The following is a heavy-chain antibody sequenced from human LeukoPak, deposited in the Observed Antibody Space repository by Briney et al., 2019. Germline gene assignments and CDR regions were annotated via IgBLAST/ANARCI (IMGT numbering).Heavy chain of an antibody. CDR3: ARVTGYVIEDNFDY. Sequence: SSETLSLTCTVSGGSISSYYWSWIRQPPGKGLEWIGYIYYSGSTNYNPSLKSRVTISVDTSKNQFSLKLRSATAADTAVYYCARVTGYVIEDNFDYWGQGTLVTVSS. V-gene: IGHV4-59*01. J-gene: IGHJ4*02. CDR2: IYYSGST. CDR1: GGSISSYY. D-gene: IGHD2-15*01.